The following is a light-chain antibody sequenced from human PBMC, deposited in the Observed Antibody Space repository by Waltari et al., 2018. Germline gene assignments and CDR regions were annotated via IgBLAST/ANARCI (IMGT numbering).Light chain of an antibody. V-gene: IGKV3-20*01. CDR2: DTS. Sequence: VLTQSPGALSLSPGERSTLSCRASQSVVRSLACYQQKPGQAPRLLIYDTSSRATGTPGRFSGSGSGTDFSLAISSLEPEDFAVYFCQHYVNLPVTFGQGTKVEI. CDR3: QHYVNLPVT. J-gene: IGKJ1*01. CDR1: QSVVRS.